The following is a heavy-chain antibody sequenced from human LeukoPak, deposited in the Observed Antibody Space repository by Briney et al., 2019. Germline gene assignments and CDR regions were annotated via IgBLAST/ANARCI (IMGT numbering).Heavy chain of an antibody. CDR3: ARRIAGSDTAGYFQE. D-gene: IGHD6-13*01. V-gene: IGHV3-7*04. J-gene: IGHJ1*01. CDR1: GFTFSNYW. CDR2: IKQDGSEK. Sequence: AGSLRLSCVASGFTFSNYWMSWVRQSPGKGLEWVANIKQDGSEKYYVDSVKGRFTISRDNAGNSLYLQMGSLRAEDTAVYYCARRIAGSDTAGYFQEWGQGSTATVPS.